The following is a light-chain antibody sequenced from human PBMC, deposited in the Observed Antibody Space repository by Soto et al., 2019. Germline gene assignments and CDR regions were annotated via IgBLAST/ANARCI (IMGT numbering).Light chain of an antibody. V-gene: IGLV2-14*01. CDR2: HVS. CDR1: SSDVGAYNY. Sequence: QSALTQPASVSGSPGQSITISCTGTSSDVGAYNYVSWYQQHPAKIPKLMIYHVSNRPSGVSDRFSGSKSGNTPSLTISGLQDEDEADYYCYSYTPSSTYVFGTGTKLTVL. CDR3: YSYTPSSTYV. J-gene: IGLJ1*01.